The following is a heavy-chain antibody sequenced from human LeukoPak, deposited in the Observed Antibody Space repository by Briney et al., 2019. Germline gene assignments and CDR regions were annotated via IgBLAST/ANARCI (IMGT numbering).Heavy chain of an antibody. V-gene: IGHV4-59*12. J-gene: IGHJ4*02. CDR2: IYHSGST. CDR1: GGSISSYY. Sequence: SETLSLTCTVSGGSISSYYWSWIRQPPGKGLEWIGYIYHSGSTYYNPSLKSRVTISVDRSKNQFSLKLSSVTAADTAVYYCARVLEDEERYFDYWGQGTLVTVSS. CDR3: ARVLEDEERYFDY. D-gene: IGHD1-1*01.